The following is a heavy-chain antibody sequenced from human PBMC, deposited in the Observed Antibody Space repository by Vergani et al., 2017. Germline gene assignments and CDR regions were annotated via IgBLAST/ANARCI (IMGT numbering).Heavy chain of an antibody. D-gene: IGHD3-16*01. CDR2: IIPIFGTA. J-gene: IGHJ4*02. CDR3: AVGGDYFDY. Sequence: QVQLVQSGAEVKKPGSSVKVSCKASGGTFSSYAISWVRQAPGQGLAWMGRIIPIFGTANYAQKVQGRVKITAAESTSTVYMELSSLRSEDTAVYYCAVGGDYFDYWGQGTLVTVSS. CDR1: GGTFSSYA. V-gene: IGHV1-69*13.